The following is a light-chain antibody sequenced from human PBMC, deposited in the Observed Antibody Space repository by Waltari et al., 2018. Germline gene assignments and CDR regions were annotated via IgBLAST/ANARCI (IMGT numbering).Light chain of an antibody. CDR1: SSDIGNDDV. CDR3: CSHAGSRSMWV. CDR2: EVT. J-gene: IGLJ3*02. Sequence: QSALTQPASVSGSPGQSITISCSGTSSDIGNDDVVSCSQHHPGKAPKLLIDEVTKRPAGLSRRFAGSKTGNTAPLTISGLQAEDEAHYYCCSHAGSRSMWVIGGGTKLTVL. V-gene: IGLV2-23*02.